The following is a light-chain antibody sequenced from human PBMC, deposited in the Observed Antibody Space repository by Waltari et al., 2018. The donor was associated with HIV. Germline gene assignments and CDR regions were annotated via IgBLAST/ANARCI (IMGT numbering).Light chain of an antibody. CDR3: QSADSSGTYWV. CDR2: KAS. V-gene: IGLV3-25*03. CDR1: PLAKQY. J-gene: IGLJ3*02. Sequence: SYELTQPPSASVSPGQTARINCYGDPLAKQYAYAYQQKPGQAPVLVLYKASERPSGIPERFSGSSSGRTVTLTISGVQAEDEADYYCQSADSSGTYWVFGGGTKLTVL.